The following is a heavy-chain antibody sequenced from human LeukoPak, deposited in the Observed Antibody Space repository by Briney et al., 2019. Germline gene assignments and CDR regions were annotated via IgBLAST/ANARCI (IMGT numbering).Heavy chain of an antibody. Sequence: ASVKVSCKASGYTFTSYDINWVRQPPGQGLEWMGWISTYSGNTNYAQKFQGRVTMTTDTSTSTTYMELRSLRSDDTAMYYCARDRDSFGYYRFWGQGTLVTVSS. D-gene: IGHD3-22*01. J-gene: IGHJ4*02. CDR2: ISTYSGNT. CDR3: ARDRDSFGYYRF. V-gene: IGHV1-18*01. CDR1: GYTFTSYD.